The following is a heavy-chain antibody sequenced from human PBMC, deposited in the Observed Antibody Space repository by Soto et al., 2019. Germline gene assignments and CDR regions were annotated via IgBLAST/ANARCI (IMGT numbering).Heavy chain of an antibody. CDR2: ISGYNGNT. Sequence: QVQLVQSGVEVKKPGASVKVSCKASGYTFTSYGVSWVRQAPGQGLEWMGWISGYNGNTNYAQKLQGRVTMTTDTSTSTAYMELGSLRSDDTAVYYCARVVVVPAAMRGYYYYYGMDVWGQGTTVTVSS. J-gene: IGHJ6*02. CDR1: GYTFTSYG. D-gene: IGHD2-2*01. CDR3: ARVVVVPAAMRGYYYYYGMDV. V-gene: IGHV1-18*01.